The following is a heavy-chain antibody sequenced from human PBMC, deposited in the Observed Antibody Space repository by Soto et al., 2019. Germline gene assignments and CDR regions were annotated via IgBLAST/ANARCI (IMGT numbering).Heavy chain of an antibody. V-gene: IGHV1-69*01. D-gene: IGHD3-16*01. CDR2: IIPIHGTT. CDR3: ERGWGLVS. J-gene: IGHJ4*02. CDR1: GGSLTSYP. Sequence: QMEQSGAEVRKPGSSVKVSCKPSGGSLTSYPMAWVRQAPGQGFEWMGGIIPIHGTTEYAQKFQGRVTITEDESTNRATLELTGLTSEETAVYYCERGWGLVSWGQGTLVTVSS.